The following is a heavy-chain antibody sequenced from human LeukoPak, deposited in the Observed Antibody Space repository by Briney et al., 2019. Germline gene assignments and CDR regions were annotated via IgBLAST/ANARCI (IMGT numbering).Heavy chain of an antibody. Sequence: SETLSLTCAVYGGSFSGYYWSWIRQPPGKGLEWIGEINHSGSTNYNPSLKSRVTISVDTSKNQFSLKLSSVTAADTAVYYCARVAGYSYGSGYYFDYWGRGTLVTVSS. CDR1: GGSFSGYY. D-gene: IGHD5-18*01. J-gene: IGHJ4*02. CDR3: ARVAGYSYGSGYYFDY. V-gene: IGHV4-34*01. CDR2: INHSGST.